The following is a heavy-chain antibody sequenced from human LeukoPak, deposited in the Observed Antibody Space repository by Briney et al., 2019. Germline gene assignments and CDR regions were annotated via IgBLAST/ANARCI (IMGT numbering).Heavy chain of an antibody. J-gene: IGHJ3*02. CDR1: GFTVSSNY. V-gene: IGHV3-53*01. CDR2: IYSGGST. CDR3: ARDGDGVSAIDAFDI. Sequence: PGGSLRLSCAASGFTVSSNYMNWVRQAPGKGLEWVSVIYSGGSTYYADSVKGRFTISRDNAKNTLYLQMNSLRAEDTAVYYCARDGDGVSAIDAFDIWGQGTMVTVSS. D-gene: IGHD5-24*01.